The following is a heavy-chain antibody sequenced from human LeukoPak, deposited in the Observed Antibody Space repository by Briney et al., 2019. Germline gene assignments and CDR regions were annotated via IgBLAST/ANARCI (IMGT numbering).Heavy chain of an antibody. CDR1: GDSISSSHW. CDR3: ASRNYGLVDY. CDR2: MYHTGST. Sequence: SGTLSLTCGVSGDSISSSHWWIWVRQAPGKGLEWIGEMYHTGSTYYNPSLESRVTISVDKSKNQFSLKLTSVTAADTAVYYCASRNYGLVDYWGQGILVTVFS. D-gene: IGHD3/OR15-3a*01. J-gene: IGHJ4*02. V-gene: IGHV4-4*02.